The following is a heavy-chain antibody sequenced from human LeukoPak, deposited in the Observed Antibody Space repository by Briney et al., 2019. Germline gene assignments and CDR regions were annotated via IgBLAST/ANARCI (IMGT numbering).Heavy chain of an antibody. CDR3: ARMGYCSSTSCPWQWFDP. D-gene: IGHD2-2*01. J-gene: IGHJ5*02. CDR2: INHSGST. CDR1: GGSFSGYY. V-gene: IGHV4-34*01. Sequence: SETLSLTCAVYGGSFSGYYWSWLRQPPGKGLEWIGEINHSGSTNYNPSLKSRVTISVDTSKNQFSLKLSSVTAADTAVYYCARMGYCSSTSCPWQWFDPWGQGTLVTVSS.